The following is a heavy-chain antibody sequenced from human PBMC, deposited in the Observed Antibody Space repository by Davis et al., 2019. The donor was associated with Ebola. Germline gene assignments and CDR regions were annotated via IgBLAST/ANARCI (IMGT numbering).Heavy chain of an antibody. Sequence: ASVQVSCKASGYTFTSYGISWVRQAPGQGLEWMGWISAYNGNTNYAQKFQGRVTMTRNTSISTAYMELSSLRSEDTAVYYCARGGITVTPDYWGQGTLVTVSS. CDR1: GYTFTSYG. CDR3: ARGGITVTPDY. J-gene: IGHJ4*02. V-gene: IGHV1-18*01. D-gene: IGHD4-17*01. CDR2: ISAYNGNT.